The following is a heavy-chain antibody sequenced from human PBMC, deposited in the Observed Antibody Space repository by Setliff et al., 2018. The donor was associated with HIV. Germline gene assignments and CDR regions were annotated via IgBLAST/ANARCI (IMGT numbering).Heavy chain of an antibody. Sequence: ASVKVSCKASGYTFTNYYIHWVRQAPGQGLEWMGLINPNSGDTNYAQKFQGRVTLTRDTSITTAYMELRRLTSDDTAVYYCAKFYGDYHAFDIWGQGTMVTVSS. CDR2: INPNSGDT. CDR3: AKFYGDYHAFDI. V-gene: IGHV1-2*02. D-gene: IGHD4-17*01. J-gene: IGHJ3*02. CDR1: GYTFTNYY.